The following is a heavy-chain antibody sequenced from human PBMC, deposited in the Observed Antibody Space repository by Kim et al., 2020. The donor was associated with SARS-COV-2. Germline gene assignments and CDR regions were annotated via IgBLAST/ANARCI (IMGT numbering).Heavy chain of an antibody. CDR2: INDTGTT. CDR3: ARGMECSGGNCYHY. V-gene: IGHV4-34*01. CDR1: GGSLSGFY. Sequence: SETLSLTCAVYGGSLSGFYWSWIRQPPGKGLEWIGAINDTGTTNYNPPLKSRVTISLDMFKNQFSLRLKSVTAADTAVYYCARGMECSGGNCYHYWGQGTLVTVPS. J-gene: IGHJ4*02. D-gene: IGHD2-15*01.